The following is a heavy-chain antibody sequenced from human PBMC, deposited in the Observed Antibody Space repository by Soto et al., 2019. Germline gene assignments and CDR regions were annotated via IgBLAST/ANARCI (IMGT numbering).Heavy chain of an antibody. CDR2: ISAYNGNT. V-gene: IGHV1-18*04. CDR1: GYTFTSYY. CDR3: ARINYSNSVNWFDP. Sequence: GASVKVSCKASGYTFTSYYMHWVRQAPGQGLEWMGCISAYNGNTNYAQKLQGRVTMTTDTYTSTAYMELRSLRSDDTAVYYCARINYSNSVNWFDPWGQGTLVTVSS. J-gene: IGHJ5*02. D-gene: IGHD4-4*01.